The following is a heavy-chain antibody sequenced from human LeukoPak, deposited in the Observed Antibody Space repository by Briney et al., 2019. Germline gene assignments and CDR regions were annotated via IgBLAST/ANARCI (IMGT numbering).Heavy chain of an antibody. V-gene: IGHV4-34*01. J-gene: IGHJ3*01. CDR2: INHSGST. CDR1: GGSFSGYY. D-gene: IGHD2-2*01. Sequence: SETLSLTCAVYGGSFSGYYWSWIRQPPGKGLEWIGEINHSGSTNYNPSLKSRVTISVDTSKNQFSLKLSSVTAADTAVYYCARVSCSSTSCPRRDALDVWGQGTMVTVSS. CDR3: ARVSCSSTSCPRRDALDV.